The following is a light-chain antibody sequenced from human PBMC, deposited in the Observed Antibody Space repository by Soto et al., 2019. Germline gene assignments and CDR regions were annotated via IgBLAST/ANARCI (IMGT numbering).Light chain of an antibody. CDR3: QQYGGSPLT. V-gene: IGKV3-20*01. CDR1: SSVSSTH. CDR2: GAS. J-gene: IGKJ4*01. Sequence: VLSQSPGTMSSSXGERATLGCRARSSVSSTHLPWSQRKPGQAPRLXXYGASSRATGIPDRFSGSGSGTDFTLTISRLEPEDFAMYYCQQYGGSPLTFGGGTKVDIK.